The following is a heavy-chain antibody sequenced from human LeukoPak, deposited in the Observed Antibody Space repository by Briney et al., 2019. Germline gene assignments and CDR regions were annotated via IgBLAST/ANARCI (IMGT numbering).Heavy chain of an antibody. J-gene: IGHJ6*03. D-gene: IGHD1-14*01. CDR1: GGSISSGSYY. CDR2: IYTSGST. V-gene: IGHV4-61*02. Sequence: SQTLSLTCTGSGGSISSGSYYWSWIRQPAGKGLEWIGRIYTSGSTNYNPSLKSRVTISVDTSKNQFSLKLSSVTAADTAVYYCAREVSEQPRYYYYYYMDVWGKGTTVTVSS. CDR3: AREVSEQPRYYYYYYMDV.